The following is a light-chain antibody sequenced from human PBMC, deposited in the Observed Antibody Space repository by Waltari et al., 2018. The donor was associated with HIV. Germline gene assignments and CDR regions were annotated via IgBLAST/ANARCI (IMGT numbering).Light chain of an antibody. CDR2: DVG. V-gene: IGLV2-11*01. J-gene: IGLJ1*01. Sequence: QSALTQPRSVSGSPGQPVTISCTGTSSDVGGYDSVSWFQQHPDKAPKLIIYDVGQRPSGVPDRFSGSKSGNTAFLTISGLQAEDEADYYCCSYAGTYTYVFGSGTEVTAL. CDR3: CSYAGTYTYV. CDR1: SSDVGGYDS.